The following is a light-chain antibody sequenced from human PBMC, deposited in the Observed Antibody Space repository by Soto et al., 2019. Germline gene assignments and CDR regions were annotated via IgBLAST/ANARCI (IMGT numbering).Light chain of an antibody. V-gene: IGKV3-15*01. Sequence: EIVLTQSPATLSVSAGGTVTLSCRASQSIRTNVAWYQQIPGQAPRLLVYGASTRATGVPARFSGSGSGIEFTLTISSLQSEDSAFYYCQQYNSYSRTFGQGTKVEIK. CDR1: QSIRTN. CDR3: QQYNSYSRT. J-gene: IGKJ1*01. CDR2: GAS.